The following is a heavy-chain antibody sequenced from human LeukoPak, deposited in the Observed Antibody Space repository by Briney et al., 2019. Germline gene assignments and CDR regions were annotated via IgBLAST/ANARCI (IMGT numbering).Heavy chain of an antibody. CDR2: IVVGSGNT. CDR3: AAWAFPVVPKAHYYYYMDV. D-gene: IGHD2-21*01. CDR1: GFTFTSSA. Sequence: GASVKVSCKASGFTFTSSAMQWVRQARGQRLEWIGWIVVGSGNTNYAQKFQERVTITRDMSTSTAYMELSSLRSEDTAVYYCAAWAFPVVPKAHYYYYMDVWGKGTTVTVSS. V-gene: IGHV1-58*02. J-gene: IGHJ6*03.